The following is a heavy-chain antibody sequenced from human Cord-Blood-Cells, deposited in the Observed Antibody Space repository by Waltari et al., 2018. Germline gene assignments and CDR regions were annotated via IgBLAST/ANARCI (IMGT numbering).Heavy chain of an antibody. V-gene: IGHV4-39*01. CDR2: IYYRGSA. CDR1: VGSISSSSYY. Sequence: QLQLQDSGPGLVKPSETLSLTCTVSVGSISSSSYYWGWIRQPPGKGLEWIGSIYYRGSAYYNPSLKSRVTISVDTSKNQFSLKLSSVTAADTAVYYCARASPGYSSSWYVDYWGQGTLVTVSS. D-gene: IGHD6-13*01. J-gene: IGHJ4*02. CDR3: ARASPGYSSSWYVDY.